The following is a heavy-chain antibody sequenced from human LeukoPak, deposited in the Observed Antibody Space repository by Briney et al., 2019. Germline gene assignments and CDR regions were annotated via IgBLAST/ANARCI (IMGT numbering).Heavy chain of an antibody. D-gene: IGHD2-21*01. CDR2: ISGSGGST. Sequence: GGSLRLSCAASGFTFSSYAMSWVRQAPGKGLEWVSAISGSGGSTYYADSVKGRFTISRDNAKNSLYLQMNSLRAEDTAVYYCARGGCGGDCPYYYYMDVWGKGTTVTVSS. J-gene: IGHJ6*03. V-gene: IGHV3-23*01. CDR3: ARGGCGGDCPYYYYMDV. CDR1: GFTFSSYA.